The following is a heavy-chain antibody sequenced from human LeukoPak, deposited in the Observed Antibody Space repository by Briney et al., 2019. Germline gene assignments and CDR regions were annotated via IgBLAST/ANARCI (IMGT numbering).Heavy chain of an antibody. CDR2: IYFTGST. J-gene: IGHJ4*02. V-gene: IGHV4-59*11. CDR1: CRSISTHY. CDR3: ARGSRQIDY. Sequence: SETLSLTCTLSCRSISTHYSPWIRQPPGKGLEWIGYIYFTGSTNYNSSLKSRVTISVDASKIHFSLKLSSVTDADTAMYYCARGSRQIDYWGQGTLVTVSS.